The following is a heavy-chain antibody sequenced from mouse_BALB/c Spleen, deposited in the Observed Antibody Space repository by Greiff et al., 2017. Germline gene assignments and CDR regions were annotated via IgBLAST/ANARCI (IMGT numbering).Heavy chain of an antibody. D-gene: IGHD1-1*01. CDR1: GYTFSSYW. CDR2: ILPGSGST. J-gene: IGHJ4*01. CDR3: ARRKYYGSSPCAMDY. V-gene: IGHV1-9*01. Sequence: QVQLKQSGAELMKPGASVKISCKATGYTFSSYWIEWVKQRPGHGLEWIGEILPGSGSTNYNEKFKGKATFTADTSSNTAYMQLSSLTSEDSAVYYCARRKYYGSSPCAMDYWGQGTSVTVSS.